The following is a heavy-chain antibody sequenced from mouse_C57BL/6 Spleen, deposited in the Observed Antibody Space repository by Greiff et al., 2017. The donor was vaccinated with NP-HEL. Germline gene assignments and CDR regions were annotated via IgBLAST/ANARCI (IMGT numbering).Heavy chain of an antibody. D-gene: IGHD1-1*01. CDR1: GYTFTSYW. CDR3: ASGATGVATGAMDY. V-gene: IGHV1-64*01. Sequence: QVQLQQPGAELVKPGASVKLSCKASGYTFTSYWMHWVKQRPGQGLEWIGMIHPNSGSTNYNEKFKSKATLTVDKSSSTAYMQLSSLTSEDSAVYYCASGATGVATGAMDYWGQGTSVTVSS. J-gene: IGHJ4*01. CDR2: IHPNSGST.